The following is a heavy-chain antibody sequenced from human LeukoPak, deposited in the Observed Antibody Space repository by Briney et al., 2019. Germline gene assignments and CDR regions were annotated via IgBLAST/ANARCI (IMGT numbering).Heavy chain of an antibody. Sequence: ASVKVSCKASGYTFTGYYMHWVRQAPGQGLEWMGWINPNSGGTNYAQKFQGRVTMTRDTSISTAYMELSRLRSDDTAVYYCARGPLSRHNWNYQRSTNTGSFGYWGQGTLVTVSS. J-gene: IGHJ4*02. D-gene: IGHD1-7*01. V-gene: IGHV1-2*02. CDR1: GYTFTGYY. CDR2: INPNSGGT. CDR3: ARGPLSRHNWNYQRSTNTGSFGY.